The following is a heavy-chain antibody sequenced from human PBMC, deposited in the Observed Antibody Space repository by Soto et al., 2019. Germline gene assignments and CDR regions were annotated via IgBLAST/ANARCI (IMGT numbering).Heavy chain of an antibody. J-gene: IGHJ4*02. D-gene: IGHD3-22*01. CDR2: INAGNGNT. CDR1: GYTFTSHA. Sequence: ASVKVSCKASGYTFTSHAMHWVRQAPGQRLEWMGWINAGNGNTKYSQKFQGRVTITTDTSASTAYMELNSLRPEDTALYYCAKDEYYYSRSGYYIFDSWGQGTLVTVSS. CDR3: AKDEYYYSRSGYYIFDS. V-gene: IGHV1-3*01.